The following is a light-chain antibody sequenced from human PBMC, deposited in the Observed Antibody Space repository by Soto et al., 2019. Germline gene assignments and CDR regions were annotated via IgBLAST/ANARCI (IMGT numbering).Light chain of an antibody. Sequence: EIVLTQSPATLSLSPGERATLSCRGSQSVSSYLAWYQQKPGQAPRLLIYDASNRATGIPARFSGSGSGTEFTLTISSLQSQDFAVYYCQQYNNWPTITFGQGTRVEIK. CDR2: DAS. V-gene: IGKV3-11*01. J-gene: IGKJ5*01. CDR1: QSVSSY. CDR3: QQYNNWPTIT.